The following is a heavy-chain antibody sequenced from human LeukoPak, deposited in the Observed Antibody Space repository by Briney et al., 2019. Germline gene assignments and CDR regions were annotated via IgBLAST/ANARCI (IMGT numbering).Heavy chain of an antibody. D-gene: IGHD3-3*01. J-gene: IGHJ6*04. Sequence: SETLSLTCTVSGGSISSYYWGWIRQPPGKGLEWIGSIYYSGSTYYNPSLKSRVTISVDTSKNQFSLRLNSLTAADTAVYYCARHSGLRSPLGVWGKGTTVTVSS. CDR2: IYYSGST. V-gene: IGHV4-39*01. CDR1: GGSISSYY. CDR3: ARHSGLRSPLGV.